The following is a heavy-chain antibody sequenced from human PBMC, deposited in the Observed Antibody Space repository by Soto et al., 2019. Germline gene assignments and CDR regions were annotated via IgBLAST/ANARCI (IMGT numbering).Heavy chain of an antibody. D-gene: IGHD3-9*01. CDR1: GYSISSGYY. J-gene: IGHJ5*02. CDR3: ARDFERSAIGP. V-gene: IGHV4-38-2*01. CDR2: IAYSGDT. Sequence: KTSETLSLTCAVSGYSISSGYYWFWIRKPPGKGLEWIGYIAYSGDTYYNPPLRSRVTISADRSENKFSLTLKSVTAADTAVYFCARDFERSAIGPWGQGTSVTVSS.